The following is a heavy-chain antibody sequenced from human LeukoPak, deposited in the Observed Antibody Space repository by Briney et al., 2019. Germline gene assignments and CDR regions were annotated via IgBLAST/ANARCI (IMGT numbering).Heavy chain of an antibody. J-gene: IGHJ5*02. Sequence: GGSLRLSCAASGFTVSSSYMSWVRQAPGKGLEWVSVIYSGGSTYYADSVKGRFTISRDNSKNTLYLQMNSLRAEDTAVYYCASEYCSGGSCYYNWFDPWGQGTLVTVSS. CDR1: GFTVSSSY. CDR3: ASEYCSGGSCYYNWFDP. D-gene: IGHD2-15*01. CDR2: IYSGGST. V-gene: IGHV3-53*01.